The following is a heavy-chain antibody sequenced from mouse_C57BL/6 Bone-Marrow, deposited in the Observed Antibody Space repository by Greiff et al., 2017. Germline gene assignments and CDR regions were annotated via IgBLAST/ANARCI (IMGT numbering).Heavy chain of an antibody. Sequence: HVQLQPSYAELVTPGASVQISCKVSGYTFTDPTIHWMKQRPEQGLVWIGYIYPRAGSTKYNEKFKGNATLTADKSSSTAYRQLNSLTSEDSAVYFCARGALYGSIFDYWGQGTTLTVSS. CDR2: IYPRAGST. J-gene: IGHJ2*01. CDR3: ARGALYGSIFDY. D-gene: IGHD1-1*01. V-gene: IGHV1-78*01. CDR1: GYTFTDPT.